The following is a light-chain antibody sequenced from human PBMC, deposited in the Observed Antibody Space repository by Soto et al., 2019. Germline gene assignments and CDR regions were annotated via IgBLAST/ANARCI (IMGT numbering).Light chain of an antibody. CDR2: WAS. V-gene: IGKV4-1*01. CDR3: KQYYSTLLT. J-gene: IGKJ4*01. CDR1: QRVLYSSNNKNY. Sequence: DIVMTQSPDSLAVSLGERATINCKSSQRVLYSSNNKNYLAWYQQKPGQPPKLLIYWASTRESGVPDRFSGSGSGTDFTLTISSLQAEDVAVYYCKQYYSTLLTFGGGTKVEIK.